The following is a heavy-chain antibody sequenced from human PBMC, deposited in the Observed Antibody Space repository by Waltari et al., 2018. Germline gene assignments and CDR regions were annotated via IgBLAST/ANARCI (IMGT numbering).Heavy chain of an antibody. V-gene: IGHV3-49*04. J-gene: IGHJ3*02. Sequence: EVQLVESGGGLVQPGRSLRLSCTASGFTFGDYAMSWVRPAPGKGLEWVGFIRSKAYGGTTEYAASVKGRFTISRDDSKSIAYLQMNSLKTEDTAVYYCTRGGEMANYLAFDIWGQGTMVTVSS. CDR1: GFTFGDYA. D-gene: IGHD3-10*01. CDR2: IRSKAYGGTT. CDR3: TRGGEMANYLAFDI.